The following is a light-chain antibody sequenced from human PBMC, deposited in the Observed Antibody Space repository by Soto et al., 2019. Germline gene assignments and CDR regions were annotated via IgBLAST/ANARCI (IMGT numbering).Light chain of an antibody. CDR2: AAS. CDR1: QGISTW. Sequence: DIQMTQSPSFVSASVGDRVTITCRASQGISTWLAWYQQKPGKAPNLLIYAASSLKSGVPSRFSGSGSGTDFTLTISSLQPEDFANYYCQQTNTLPLSFGHGTKVDVK. V-gene: IGKV1-12*01. CDR3: QQTNTLPLS. J-gene: IGKJ3*01.